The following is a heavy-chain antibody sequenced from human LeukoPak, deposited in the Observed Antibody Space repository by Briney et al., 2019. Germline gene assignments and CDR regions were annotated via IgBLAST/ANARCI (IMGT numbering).Heavy chain of an antibody. Sequence: SETLSLTCTVSGGSISSYYWSWIRQPPGKGLEWIGYIYYSGSTNYNPSLKSRVTISVDTSKNQFSLKLSSVTAADTAVYYCARQDTAMGPDAFDIWGQGTMVTVSS. J-gene: IGHJ3*02. CDR1: GGSISSYY. CDR3: ARQDTAMGPDAFDI. D-gene: IGHD5-18*01. V-gene: IGHV4-59*01. CDR2: IYYSGST.